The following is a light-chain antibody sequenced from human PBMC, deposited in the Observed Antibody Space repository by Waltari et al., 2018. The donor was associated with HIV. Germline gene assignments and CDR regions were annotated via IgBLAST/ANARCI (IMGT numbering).Light chain of an antibody. CDR1: SSNIGAGHD. V-gene: IGLV1-40*01. Sequence: TQPPSVSGARGQRVTISCTGTSSNIGAGHDVHWYQQLPGTAPKLLIFGNDNRPSGVPDRFSGSKSGSSASLAITGLQPEDEGDYYCQSFDNTLRGVFGGGTKLTVL. J-gene: IGLJ3*02. CDR3: QSFDNTLRGV. CDR2: GND.